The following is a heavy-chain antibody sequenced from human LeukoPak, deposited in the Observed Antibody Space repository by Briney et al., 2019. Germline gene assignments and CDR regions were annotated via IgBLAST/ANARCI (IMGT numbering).Heavy chain of an antibody. J-gene: IGHJ3*02. D-gene: IGHD3-22*01. CDR1: GDSIRSYY. V-gene: IGHV4-59*01. Sequence: SETLSLTCTVSGDSIRSYYWSWIRQPPGKGLEWIGYIYYSGSTNYNPSLKSRVTISVDTSKNQFSLKLSSVTAADTAVYYYARGVNYYDSSGPGGDAFDIWGQGTMVTLSS. CDR3: ARGVNYYDSSGPGGDAFDI. CDR2: IYYSGST.